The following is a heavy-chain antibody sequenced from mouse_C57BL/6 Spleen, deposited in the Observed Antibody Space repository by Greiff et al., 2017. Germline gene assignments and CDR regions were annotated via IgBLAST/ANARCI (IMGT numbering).Heavy chain of an antibody. J-gene: IGHJ4*01. CDR2: IRSKSNNYAT. V-gene: IGHV10-1*01. CDR1: GFSFNTYA. CDR3: VRQNYAMDY. Sequence: EVKLVESGGGLVQPKGSLKLSCAASGFSFNTYAMNWVRQAPGKGLEWVARIRSKSNNYATYYADSVKDRFTISRDDSESMLYLQMNNLKTEDTAMYYCVRQNYAMDYWGQGTSGTVSS.